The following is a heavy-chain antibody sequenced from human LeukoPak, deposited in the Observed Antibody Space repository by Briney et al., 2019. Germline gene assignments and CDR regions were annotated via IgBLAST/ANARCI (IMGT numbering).Heavy chain of an antibody. Sequence: PGGSLRLSCAASGLTFSSYAMSWVRQAPGKGLEWVSGINWNGGSTGYADSVKGRFTISRDNAKNSLYLQMNSLRAEDTALYYCARESSLLDAFDIWGQGTMVTVSS. J-gene: IGHJ3*02. CDR2: INWNGGST. V-gene: IGHV3-20*04. CDR3: ARESSLLDAFDI. D-gene: IGHD2-15*01. CDR1: GLTFSSYA.